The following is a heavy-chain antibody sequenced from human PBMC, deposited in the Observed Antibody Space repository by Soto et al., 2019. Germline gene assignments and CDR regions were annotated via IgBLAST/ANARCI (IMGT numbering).Heavy chain of an antibody. D-gene: IGHD1-7*01. J-gene: IGHJ6*02. CDR3: ARALELRTYYYYGMDV. CDR1: GYTFTGYY. CDR2: INPNSGGT. V-gene: IGHV1-2*02. Sequence: ASVKVSCKASGYTFTGYYMHWVRQAPGQGLEWMGWINPNSGGTNYAQKFQGRVTMTRDTSISTAYMELSRLRSDDTAVYYCARALELRTYYYYGMDVWGQGTTVTVS.